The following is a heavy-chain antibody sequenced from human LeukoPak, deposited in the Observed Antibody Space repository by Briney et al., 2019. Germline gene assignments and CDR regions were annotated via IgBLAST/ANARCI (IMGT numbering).Heavy chain of an antibody. CDR3: AKSQYGAGDIFDF. J-gene: IGHJ4*02. Sequence: GGSLRLSCAASGFTFSSYAMCWVRQAPGKGQEWVSSISDSGGSTYYTDSVKGRFTISRDNSKNTLYLQMDSLRAEDTAVYYCAKSQYGAGDIFDFWGQGTLVTVSS. CDR1: GFTFSSYA. D-gene: IGHD2-15*01. CDR2: ISDSGGST. V-gene: IGHV3-23*01.